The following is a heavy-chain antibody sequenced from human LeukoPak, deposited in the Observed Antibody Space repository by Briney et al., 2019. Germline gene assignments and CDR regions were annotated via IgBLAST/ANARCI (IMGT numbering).Heavy chain of an antibody. V-gene: IGHV3-48*04. Sequence: PGGSLRLSCAASGFTFSSYSMNWVRQAPGKGLEWISYISSSSTTIYYAQSVKGRFSISRDNAENSLYLQMNSLRAEDSAVYYCARDRGCTDGYCCSRWFDPWGQGTLVTVSS. D-gene: IGHD2-21*01. J-gene: IGHJ5*02. CDR2: ISSSSTTI. CDR3: ARDRGCTDGYCCSRWFDP. CDR1: GFTFSSYS.